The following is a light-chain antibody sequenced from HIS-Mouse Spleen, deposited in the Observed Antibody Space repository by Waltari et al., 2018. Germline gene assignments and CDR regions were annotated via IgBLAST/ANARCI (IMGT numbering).Light chain of an antibody. J-gene: IGLJ3*02. CDR1: ALPKQY. CDR3: QSADSSGTGWV. Sequence: SYELTQPPSVSVSPGHTARITCSGEALPKQYAYVYQQKPGQAPVLVIYKDSERPSGIPERFSGSSSGTTVTLTISGVQAEDEADYYCQSADSSGTGWVFGGGTKLTVL. CDR2: KDS. V-gene: IGLV3-25*03.